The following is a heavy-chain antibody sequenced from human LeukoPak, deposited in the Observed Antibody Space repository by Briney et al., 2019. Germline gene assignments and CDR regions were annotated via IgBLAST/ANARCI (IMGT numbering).Heavy chain of an antibody. J-gene: IGHJ5*02. CDR1: GYSISSGYY. V-gene: IGHV4-38-2*02. CDR3: ARDKIHGDSHFTFDP. CDR2: IYHSGST. D-gene: IGHD4-17*01. Sequence: SETLSLTCTVSGYSISSGYYWGWIRQPPGKGLEWIGSIYHSGSTNYNPSLKSRVTISVDTSKNQFSLKLSSVTAADTAVYYCARDKIHGDSHFTFDPWGQGTLVTVSS.